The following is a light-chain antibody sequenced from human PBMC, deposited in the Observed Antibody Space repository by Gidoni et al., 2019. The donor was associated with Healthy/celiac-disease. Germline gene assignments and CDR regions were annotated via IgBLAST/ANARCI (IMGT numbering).Light chain of an antibody. CDR1: NIGSKS. Sequence: SHVPTQPPSVAVAPGQTARITRRGNNIGSKSAHWYQQKPGQAPVLVVYDDSDRPSGIPERFSGSNSGNTATLTLSRVEAGDEADYYCQVWESSSVLWVFGGGTKLTVL. V-gene: IGLV3-21*02. CDR2: DDS. J-gene: IGLJ3*02. CDR3: QVWESSSVLWV.